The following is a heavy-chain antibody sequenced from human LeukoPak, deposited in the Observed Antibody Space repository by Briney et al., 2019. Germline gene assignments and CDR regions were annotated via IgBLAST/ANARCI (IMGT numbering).Heavy chain of an antibody. Sequence: SETLSLTCTVSGGSLSSYYWSWIRQPPGKGLEWIGYIYYSGSTNYNPSLKSRVTISVDTSKNQFSLKLSSVTAADTAVYYCARGQYYYDSSGYWDYWGQGTLVTVSS. CDR3: ARGQYYYDSSGYWDY. D-gene: IGHD3-22*01. V-gene: IGHV4-59*12. CDR2: IYYSGST. CDR1: GGSLSSYY. J-gene: IGHJ4*02.